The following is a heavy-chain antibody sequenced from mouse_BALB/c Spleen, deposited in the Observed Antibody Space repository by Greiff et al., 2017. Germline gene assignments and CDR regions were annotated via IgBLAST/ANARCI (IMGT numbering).Heavy chain of an antibody. Sequence: EVKLVESGGGLVKPGGFLKLSCAASGFTFSDYYMYWVRQTPEKRLEWVATISDGGSYTYYPDSVKGRFTISRDNAKNNLYLQMSSLKSEDTAMYYCASVYYGFSQGAMDYWGQGTSVTVSS. CDR1: GFTFSDYY. V-gene: IGHV5-4*02. D-gene: IGHD2-2*01. CDR3: ASVYYGFSQGAMDY. CDR2: ISDGGSYT. J-gene: IGHJ4*01.